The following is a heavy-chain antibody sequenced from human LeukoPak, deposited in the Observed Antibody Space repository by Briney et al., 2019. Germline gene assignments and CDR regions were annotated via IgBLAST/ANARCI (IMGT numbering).Heavy chain of an antibody. Sequence: PGGSLRLSCAASGFSFSSYSMHWVRQAPGKGLEWVSFISTSSSYIYYVDPVKGRFIISRDNAKNSLYLQMNSLRAEDTAVYYCARGGSGWYEGDYWGQGTLVTVSS. CDR2: ISTSSSYI. V-gene: IGHV3-21*01. CDR1: GFSFSSYS. J-gene: IGHJ4*02. CDR3: ARGGSGWYEGDY. D-gene: IGHD6-19*01.